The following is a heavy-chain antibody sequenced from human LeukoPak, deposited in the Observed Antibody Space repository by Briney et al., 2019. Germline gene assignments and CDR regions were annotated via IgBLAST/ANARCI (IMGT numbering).Heavy chain of an antibody. J-gene: IGHJ4*02. CDR3: ATESSRSSAY. D-gene: IGHD6-6*01. CDR1: GFTFNNYA. CDR2: ISRSGSSI. V-gene: IGHV3-48*01. Sequence: GGSLRLSCAASGFTFNNYAMNWVRQAPGKGLEWVSHISRSGSSIFYADSVKGRFTIFRDNGQNSLYLQMSSLRAEDTTVYYCATESSRSSAYWGQGTLVTVSS.